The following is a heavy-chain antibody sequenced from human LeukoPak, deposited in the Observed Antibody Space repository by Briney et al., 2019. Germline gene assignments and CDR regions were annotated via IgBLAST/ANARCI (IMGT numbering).Heavy chain of an antibody. V-gene: IGHV3-7*04. Sequence: GGSLRLSCAASGFSFSTYWMSWVRQAPGKGLEWVANIKQDGSEKSYVDSVKGRFTISRDNAKNSLYLEINSLRAEDTAVYYCARVSGYNALGWFDPWAREPWSPSPQ. CDR3: ARVSGYNALGWFDP. J-gene: IGHJ5*02. CDR1: GFSFSTYW. CDR2: IKQDGSEK. D-gene: IGHD5-24*01.